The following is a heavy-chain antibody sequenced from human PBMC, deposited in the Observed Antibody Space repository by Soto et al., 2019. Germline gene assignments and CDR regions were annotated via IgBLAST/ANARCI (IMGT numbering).Heavy chain of an antibody. V-gene: IGHV4-59*08. CDR1: GGSISSYY. J-gene: IGHJ3*02. CDR2: IYYSGST. D-gene: IGHD6-13*01. CDR3: ARSSSWSRVVDAFNI. Sequence: SETLSLTCTVSGGSISSYYWSWIRQPPGKGLEWIGYIYYSGSTNYNPSLKSRVTISVDTSKNQFSLKLSSVTAADTAVYYCARSSSWSRVVDAFNIWGQGKMLTV.